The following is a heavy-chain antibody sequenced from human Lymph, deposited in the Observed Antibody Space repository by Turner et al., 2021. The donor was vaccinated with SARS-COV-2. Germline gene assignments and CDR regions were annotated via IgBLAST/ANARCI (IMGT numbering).Heavy chain of an antibody. CDR2: SSGDGGGT. V-gene: IGHV3-43*02. CDR1: GFTFDDCA. J-gene: IGHJ4*02. Sequence: EVQLVESGGGVVQPGGSLRLSCAASGFTFDDCAMHWVRQAPGKGLEWVSLSSGDGGGTYYAGSVKGRFTISRDNSKNSLSLQMNSLRAEDTALYYCAKDPGYCSGGSCYSRTYFDFWGQGTLVTVSA. CDR3: AKDPGYCSGGSCYSRTYFDF. D-gene: IGHD2-15*01.